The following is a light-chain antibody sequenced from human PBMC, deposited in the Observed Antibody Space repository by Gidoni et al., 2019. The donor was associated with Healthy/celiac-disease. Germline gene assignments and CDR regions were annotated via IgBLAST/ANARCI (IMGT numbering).Light chain of an antibody. CDR3: QQYYSYPPHT. J-gene: IGKJ2*01. V-gene: IGKV1-8*01. CDR1: QGISSY. Sequence: AIRMTQSPSSFSASTGDRVTITCRASQGISSYLAWYQQKPGKAPKRLIYAASTLQSGVPSRFSGSGSGTDFTLTISCLQSEDFATYYCQQYYSYPPHTFGQXTKLEIK. CDR2: AAS.